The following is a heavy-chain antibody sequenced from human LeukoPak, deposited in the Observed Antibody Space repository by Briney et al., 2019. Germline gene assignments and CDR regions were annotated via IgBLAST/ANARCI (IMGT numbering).Heavy chain of an antibody. J-gene: IGHJ5*02. V-gene: IGHV4-61*08. Sequence: KPSQTLSLTCTVSGGSISSGGYYWTWIRQPPGKGLEWIGYIYYSGSTNYNPSLKSRVTISLDMSKNQLSLELTSVIDADTAVYYCTRDRRDGYNPWGQGILVTVSS. CDR3: TRDRRDGYNP. CDR1: GGSISSGGYY. D-gene: IGHD5-24*01. CDR2: IYYSGST.